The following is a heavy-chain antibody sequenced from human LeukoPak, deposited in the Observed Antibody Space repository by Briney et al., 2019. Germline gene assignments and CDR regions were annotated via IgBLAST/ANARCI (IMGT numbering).Heavy chain of an antibody. Sequence: GASVKVSCEASGYSFTSYGISWVRQAPGQGLEWMGWISAYNGNTNYAQKLQGRVTMTMTTDTSTGTAYMELRSLRSDDTAVYYCTLYNYWGQGTLLTVSS. J-gene: IGHJ4*02. D-gene: IGHD2-2*02. CDR3: TLYNY. CDR1: GYSFTSYG. V-gene: IGHV1-18*01. CDR2: ISAYNGNT.